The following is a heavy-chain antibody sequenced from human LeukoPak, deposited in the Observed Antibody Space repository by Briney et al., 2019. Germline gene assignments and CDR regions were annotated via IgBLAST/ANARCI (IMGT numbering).Heavy chain of an antibody. Sequence: ASVKVSCKASGYTFTSYGISWVRQAPGQRLEWMGWINAGNGNTKYSQKFQGRVTITRDTSASTAYMELSSLRSEDTAVYYCARDSGWGFDYWGQGTLVTVSS. CDR1: GYTFTSYG. D-gene: IGHD6-19*01. CDR2: INAGNGNT. V-gene: IGHV1-3*01. J-gene: IGHJ4*02. CDR3: ARDSGWGFDY.